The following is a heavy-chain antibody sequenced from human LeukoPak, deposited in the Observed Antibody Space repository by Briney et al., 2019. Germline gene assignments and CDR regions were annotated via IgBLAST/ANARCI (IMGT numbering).Heavy chain of an antibody. CDR3: AKDSEGVAGTGFDY. V-gene: IGHV3-64*01. CDR2: ISSNGGST. J-gene: IGHJ4*02. CDR1: GFTFSSYA. Sequence: GGSLRLSCAASGFTFSSYAMHWVRQAPGKGLEYVSAISSNGGSTSYANSVKGRFTISRDNSKNSLYLQMNSLRTEDTALYYCAKDSEGVAGTGFDYWGQGTLVTVSS. D-gene: IGHD6-19*01.